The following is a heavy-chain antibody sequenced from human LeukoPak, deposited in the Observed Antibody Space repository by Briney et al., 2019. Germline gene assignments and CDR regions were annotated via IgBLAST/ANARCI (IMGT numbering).Heavy chain of an antibody. J-gene: IGHJ4*02. CDR3: ARGPYYYDSSGYYYPRYFDY. D-gene: IGHD3-22*01. CDR1: GGSISSGGYS. Sequence: PSETLSLTCAVSGGSISSGGYSWSWIRQPPGKGLEWIGYIYHSGSTYYNPSLKSRVTISVDTSKNQFSLKLSSVTAADTAVYYCARGPYYYDSSGYYYPRYFDYWGQGTLVTVSS. CDR2: IYHSGST. V-gene: IGHV4-30-2*01.